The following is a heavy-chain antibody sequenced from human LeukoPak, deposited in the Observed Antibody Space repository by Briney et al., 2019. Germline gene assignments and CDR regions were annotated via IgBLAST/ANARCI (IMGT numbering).Heavy chain of an antibody. CDR2: INWNGGST. D-gene: IGHD3-22*01. Sequence: GGSLILSCAASGFTFDDYGMSWVRQAPGKGLEWVSGINWNGGSTGYADSVKGRFTISRDNAKNSLYLQMNSLRAEDTALYYCARDRYYDSSGYYGPFDYWGQGTLVTVSS. CDR3: ARDRYYDSSGYYGPFDY. J-gene: IGHJ4*02. V-gene: IGHV3-20*04. CDR1: GFTFDDYG.